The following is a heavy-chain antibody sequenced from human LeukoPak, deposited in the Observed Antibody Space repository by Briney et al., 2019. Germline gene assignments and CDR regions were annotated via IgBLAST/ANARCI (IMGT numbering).Heavy chain of an antibody. Sequence: GGSLRLSCAASGFTFSSYWMHWVRQAPGKGLVWVSRINSDGSSTSYADSVKGRFTISRDNAKNTLYLQMNSLRAEDTAVYYCARGSYYYDSSGYQKVPSWGQGTLVTVSS. CDR1: GFTFSSYW. CDR3: ARGSYYYDSSGYQKVPS. D-gene: IGHD3-22*01. V-gene: IGHV3-74*01. J-gene: IGHJ4*02. CDR2: INSDGSST.